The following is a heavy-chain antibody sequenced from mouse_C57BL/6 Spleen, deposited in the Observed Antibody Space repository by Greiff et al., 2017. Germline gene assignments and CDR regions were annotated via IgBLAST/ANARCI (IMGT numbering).Heavy chain of an antibody. D-gene: IGHD1-1*01. Sequence: EVQLVESGGGLVQPKGSLKLSCAASGFSFNTYAMNWVRQAPGKGLEWVARIRSKSNNYATYYAVKVKDRFTISRVDSESMLYLQMNNLKTEDTAMYYCVRTVVGPYAMDYWGQGTSVTVSS. J-gene: IGHJ4*01. CDR1: GFSFNTYA. CDR3: VRTVVGPYAMDY. CDR2: IRSKSNNYAT. V-gene: IGHV10-1*01.